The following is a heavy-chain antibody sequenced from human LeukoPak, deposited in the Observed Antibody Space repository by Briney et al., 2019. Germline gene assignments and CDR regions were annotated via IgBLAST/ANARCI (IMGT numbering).Heavy chain of an antibody. V-gene: IGHV4-59*01. J-gene: IGHJ4*02. Sequence: MASETLSLTCTVSGGSISSYYWSWIRQPPGKGLEWIGYIYYSGSTNYNPSLKSRVTISVDTSKNQFSLKPSSVTAADTAVYYCARVKGGSYHYWGQGTLVTVSS. CDR3: ARVKGGSYHY. CDR2: IYYSGST. D-gene: IGHD1-26*01. CDR1: GGSISSYY.